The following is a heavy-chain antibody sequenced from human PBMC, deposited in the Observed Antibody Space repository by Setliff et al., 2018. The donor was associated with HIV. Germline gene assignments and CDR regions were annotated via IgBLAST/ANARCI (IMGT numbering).Heavy chain of an antibody. CDR3: ARDQPQDYDSLTGYYTGRYFDY. Sequence: SATLSLTCTVSGGSISSNSYYWGWIRQPPGKGLEWIGSIYHSGRTYYNPSLKSRVTISVDTSKNQFSLKLTSVTAADTAVYYCARDQPQDYDSLTGYYTGRYFDYWGRGTQVTVSS. CDR2: IYHSGRT. D-gene: IGHD3-9*01. CDR1: GGSISSNSYY. V-gene: IGHV4-39*07. J-gene: IGHJ4*02.